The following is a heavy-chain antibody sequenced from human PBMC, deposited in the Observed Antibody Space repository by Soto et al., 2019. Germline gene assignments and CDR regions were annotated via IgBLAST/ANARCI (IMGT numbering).Heavy chain of an antibody. CDR3: AGRV. J-gene: IGHJ4*02. V-gene: IGHV3-23*01. Sequence: EVQVSESGGGLGQPGGSLRLACATSGFTFSNYPMNWVRQAPGKGLEWGAGISAGVDRTYYTDSVKGRFTIFRDNAKNAVSMGMSSLRFEETAVYYCAGRVWGQGTLVTVSS. CDR2: ISAGVDRT. CDR1: GFTFSNYP. D-gene: IGHD1-26*01.